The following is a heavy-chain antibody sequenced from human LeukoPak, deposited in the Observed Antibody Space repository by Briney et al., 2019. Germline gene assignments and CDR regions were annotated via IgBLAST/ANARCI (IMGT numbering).Heavy chain of an antibody. Sequence: ASVKVSCKASGYTFTGYYIYWVRQAPGQGLEWMGWINPNSGGTNYAQKFQGRVTMTRDTSISTAYMDLSRLTSDDTAVYYCARAIIIPAAMFDHWGQGTLVTVSS. J-gene: IGHJ4*02. V-gene: IGHV1-2*02. CDR3: ARAIIIPAAMFDH. CDR1: GYTFTGYY. D-gene: IGHD2-2*01. CDR2: INPNSGGT.